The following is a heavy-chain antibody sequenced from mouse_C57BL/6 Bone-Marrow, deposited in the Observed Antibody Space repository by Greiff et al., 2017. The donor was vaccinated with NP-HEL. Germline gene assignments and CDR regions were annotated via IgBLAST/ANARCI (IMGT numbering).Heavy chain of an antibody. CDR3: ARKATVVAPYYFDY. J-gene: IGHJ2*01. CDR2: IDPSDSYT. Sequence: QVQLQQPGAELVMPGASVKLSCKASGYTFTSYWMHWVKQRPGQGLEWIGEIDPSDSYTNYNQKFKGKSTLTVDKSSSTAYMQLSSLTSEDSAVYYGARKATVVAPYYFDYWGKGTTLTVSS. CDR1: GYTFTSYW. D-gene: IGHD1-1*01. V-gene: IGHV1-69*01.